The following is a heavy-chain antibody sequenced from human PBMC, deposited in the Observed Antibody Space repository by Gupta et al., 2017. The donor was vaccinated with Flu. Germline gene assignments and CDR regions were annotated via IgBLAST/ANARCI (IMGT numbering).Heavy chain of an antibody. J-gene: IGHJ4*02. CDR1: GFTFGDYA. V-gene: IGHV3-49*04. D-gene: IGHD3-22*01. CDR2: IRSEAYGGTT. Sequence: EVQLVESGGGLIQPGRSLRLSCTASGFTFGDYAMSWVRQAPGKGLEWVGFIRSEAYGGTTEYAASVKGRFTISRDDSKSIAYLKMKSLKTEDTAVYYCTRDYFDSSGHHYWGQGTLVTVSS. CDR3: TRDYFDSSGHHY.